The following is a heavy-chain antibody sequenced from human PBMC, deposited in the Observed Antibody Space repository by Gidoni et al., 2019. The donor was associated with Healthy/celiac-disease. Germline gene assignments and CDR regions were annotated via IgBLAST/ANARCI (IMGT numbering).Heavy chain of an antibody. J-gene: IGHJ6*02. CDR2: ISSSSSTI. CDR3: ARGAATTVTKYGMDV. D-gene: IGHD4-17*01. CDR1: GFTFSSYS. V-gene: IGHV3-48*02. Sequence: EVQLVEPGGGLVQPGGSLRLSCAASGFTFSSYSMNWVRQAPGKGLEWVSSISSSSSTIYYADSVKGRFTISRDNAKNSLYLQMNSLRDEDTAVYYCARGAATTVTKYGMDVWGQGTTVTVSS.